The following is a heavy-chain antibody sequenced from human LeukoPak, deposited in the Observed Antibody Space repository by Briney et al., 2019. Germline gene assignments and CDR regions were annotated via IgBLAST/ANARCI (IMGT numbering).Heavy chain of an antibody. CDR3: ARDKYSSSSEPDYFDS. J-gene: IGHJ4*02. CDR1: GGTFSSYA. CDR2: IIPIFGTA. Sequence: GASVKVSCKASGGTFSSYAISWVRQAPGQGLEWMGRIIPIFGTANYAQKFQGRVTITTDESTSTAYMELSSLRSEDTAVYYCARDKYSSSSEPDYFDSWGQGTLVTVS. V-gene: IGHV1-69*05. D-gene: IGHD6-6*01.